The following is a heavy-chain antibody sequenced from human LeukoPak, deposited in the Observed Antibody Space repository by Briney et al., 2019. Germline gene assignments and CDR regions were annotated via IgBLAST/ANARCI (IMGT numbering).Heavy chain of an antibody. CDR3: ARGPGDSSGYYLYYYMDV. D-gene: IGHD3-22*01. J-gene: IGHJ6*03. Sequence: SEPLSLTCTVSGGSISSHYWSWIRKPPGKGLEWIGYIYYSGSTNYNPSLKSRVTISVDTSKNQFSLKLSSVTAADTAVYYCARGPGDSSGYYLYYYMDVWGKGTTVTVSS. V-gene: IGHV4-59*11. CDR2: IYYSGST. CDR1: GGSISSHY.